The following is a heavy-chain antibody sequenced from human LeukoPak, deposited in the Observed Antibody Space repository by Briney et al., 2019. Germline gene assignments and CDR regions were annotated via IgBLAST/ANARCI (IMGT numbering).Heavy chain of an antibody. CDR2: ISSNGGST. V-gene: IGHV3-64*01. Sequence: GGSLRPSCAASGFTFSSYAMHWVRQAPGKGLEYVSAISSNGGSTYYANSVKGRFTISRDNSKNTLYLQMGSLRAEDMAVYYCAVTTASGAFDIWGQGTMVTVSS. CDR1: GFTFSSYA. D-gene: IGHD4-17*01. CDR3: AVTTASGAFDI. J-gene: IGHJ3*02.